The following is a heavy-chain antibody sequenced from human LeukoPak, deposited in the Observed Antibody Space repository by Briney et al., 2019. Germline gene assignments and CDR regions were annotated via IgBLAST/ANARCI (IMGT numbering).Heavy chain of an antibody. D-gene: IGHD1-26*01. Sequence: PGGSLSLSCAASGFTFSSYAMSWVRQAPGKGLEGVSAISGSGGSTYYADSVKGRLTISIDNSKNTLYLQMNSLRAEDTTVQYCAKEGESYRAMGYFQNRGPGA. J-gene: IGHJ1*01. V-gene: IGHV3-23*01. CDR3: AKEGESYRAMGYFQN. CDR1: GFTFSSYA. CDR2: ISGSGGST.